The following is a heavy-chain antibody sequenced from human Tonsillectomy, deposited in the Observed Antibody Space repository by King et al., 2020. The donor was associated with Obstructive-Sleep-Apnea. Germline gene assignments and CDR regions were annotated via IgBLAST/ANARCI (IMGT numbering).Heavy chain of an antibody. CDR1: GFTFSSYA. D-gene: IGHD3-22*01. CDR3: ARPTYYDSTGGFDY. J-gene: IGHJ4*02. Sequence: VQLVESGGGVVQPGRSLRLSCAASGFTFSSYAMHWVRQAPGKGLEGGAVISYDGSNKYYADSVKGRFTISRDNSKNTLYLQMNSLRAEDTAVYYCARPTYYDSTGGFDYWGQGTLVTVSS. V-gene: IGHV3-30*04. CDR2: ISYDGSNK.